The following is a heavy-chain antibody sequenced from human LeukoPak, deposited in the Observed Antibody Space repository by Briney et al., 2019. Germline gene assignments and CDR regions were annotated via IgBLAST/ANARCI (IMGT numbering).Heavy chain of an antibody. Sequence: GGSLRLSCAASGFTFSSYGMHWVRQAPGKGLEWVAFIRYDESNKYYADSVKGRFTISRDNSKNSLYLQMNSLRAEDTAVYYCARDRQQLVRTSFDYWGQGTLVTVSS. CDR1: GFTFSSYG. CDR2: IRYDESNK. CDR3: ARDRQQLVRTSFDY. D-gene: IGHD6-13*01. V-gene: IGHV3-30*02. J-gene: IGHJ4*02.